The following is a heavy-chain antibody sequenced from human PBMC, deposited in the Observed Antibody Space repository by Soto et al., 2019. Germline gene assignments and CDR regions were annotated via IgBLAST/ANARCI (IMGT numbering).Heavy chain of an antibody. CDR3: ARDTLELLYYFDY. J-gene: IGHJ4*02. CDR2: INSDGSSA. Sequence: SGGSLRLSCAASGFTFSSYGMHWVRQAPGKGLVWVSRINSDGSSASYADSVKGRFTISRDNAKNTLYLQMNSLRAEDTAVYYCARDTLELLYYFDYWGQGTLVTVSS. D-gene: IGHD1-7*01. V-gene: IGHV3-74*01. CDR1: GFTFSSYG.